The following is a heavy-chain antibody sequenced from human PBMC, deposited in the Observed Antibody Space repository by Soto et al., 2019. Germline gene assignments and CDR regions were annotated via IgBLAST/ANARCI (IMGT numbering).Heavy chain of an antibody. D-gene: IGHD2-2*01. CDR1: GFSFSTYS. Sequence: XASLRLSCADSGFSFSTYSMSWVRQTPGKGLEWVSAITATGDRTYYADSVTGRFTISRDNSKKTHYLQMTSLSAQDTAIYYCATMQCYFEHWGQGTPVTVSS. J-gene: IGHJ4*02. CDR3: ATMQCYFEH. CDR2: ITATGDRT. V-gene: IGHV3-23*01.